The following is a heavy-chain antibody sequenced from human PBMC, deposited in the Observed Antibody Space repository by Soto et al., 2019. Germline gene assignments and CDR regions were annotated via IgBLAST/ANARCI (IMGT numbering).Heavy chain of an antibody. CDR1: GYSFTSYW. D-gene: IGHD2-15*01. V-gene: IGHV5-10-1*01. Sequence: GESLKISCKGSGYSFTSYWISWVRQMPGKGLEWMGRIDPSDSYTNYSPSFQGHVTISADKSISTAYLQCSSLKASDTAMYYCARLRYCSGGSRYYYYGMDVWGQGTTVTVSS. CDR2: IDPSDSYT. CDR3: ARLRYCSGGSRYYYYGMDV. J-gene: IGHJ6*02.